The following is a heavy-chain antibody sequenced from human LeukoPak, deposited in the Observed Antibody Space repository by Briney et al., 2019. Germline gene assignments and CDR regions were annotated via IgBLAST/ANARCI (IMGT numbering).Heavy chain of an antibody. D-gene: IGHD6-19*01. CDR2: ISGSGGST. CDR3: AKRPLPRGIPISPIAVASTPF. CDR1: GFTFSSYT. V-gene: IGHV3-23*01. Sequence: GGSLRLSCAASGFTFSSYTMSWVRQAPGKGLEWVSAISGSGGSTYYADSVKGRFTISRDNSKNTLYLQMNSLRAEDTAVYYCAKRPLPRGIPISPIAVASTPFWGQGTLVTVSS. J-gene: IGHJ4*02.